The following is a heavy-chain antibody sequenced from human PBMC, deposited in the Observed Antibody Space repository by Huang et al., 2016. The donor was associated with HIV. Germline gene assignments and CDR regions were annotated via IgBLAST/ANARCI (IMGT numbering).Heavy chain of an antibody. CDR1: NYNFGSHR. V-gene: IGHV1-18*01. J-gene: IGHJ6*03. Sequence: QVQLVQSGAEVKKPGASVKVSCEASNYNFGSHRISWVRQAPGQGLGWMGVIMVYNGDTKYAKKFQGRVTMTRETSTRTVYMELTSLRFDDTAVYYCARSGFGVVITTTLDYYYMDVWGTGTTVTVSS. CDR2: IMVYNGDT. CDR3: ARSGFGVVITTTLDYYYMDV. D-gene: IGHD3-3*01.